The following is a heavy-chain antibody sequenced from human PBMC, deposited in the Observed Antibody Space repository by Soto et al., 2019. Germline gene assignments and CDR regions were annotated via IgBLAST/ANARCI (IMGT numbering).Heavy chain of an antibody. V-gene: IGHV3-74*01. D-gene: IGHD1-26*01. J-gene: IGHJ3*02. CDR1: GFTSSSYW. CDR3: ARDPGYGIVGATRDLKGSYAFDI. Sequence: GGSLRLSCAASGFTSSSYWMHWVRQAPGKGLVWVSRINSDGSSTSYADSVKGRFTISRDNAKNTLYLQMNSLRAEDTAVYYCARDPGYGIVGATRDLKGSYAFDIWGQGTMVTVSS. CDR2: INSDGSST.